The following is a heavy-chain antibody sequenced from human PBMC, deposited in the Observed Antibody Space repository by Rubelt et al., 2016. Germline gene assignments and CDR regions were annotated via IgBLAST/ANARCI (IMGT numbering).Heavy chain of an antibody. CDR3: AQWRNAFDI. V-gene: IGHV1-2*02. CDR2: INPNSGGT. Sequence: QVQLVQSGAEVKKPGASVKVSCKASGYTFTGYYMHWVRQAPGQGLEWMGWINPNSGGTNYAQKVQGRVTMTRDTSISTAYMELSMLRSDDTAEYYCAQWRNAFDIWGQGTMVTVSS. D-gene: IGHD2-8*01. CDR1: GYTFTGYY. J-gene: IGHJ3*02.